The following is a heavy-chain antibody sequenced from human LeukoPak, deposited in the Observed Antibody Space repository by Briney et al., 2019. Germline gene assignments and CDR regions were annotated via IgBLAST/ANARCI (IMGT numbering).Heavy chain of an antibody. CDR1: GFTFSSYA. J-gene: IGHJ4*02. V-gene: IGHV3-64D*06. CDR2: MSSKGGST. D-gene: IGHD2-8*01. CDR3: VKGVGGDNGF. Sequence: PGGSLRLSCSASGFTFSSYAMHWVRHAPGKGLEYVSAMSSKGGSTYYADTVKCRFTISRDNSKNTLYLQMSRLRDEDAAVYYCVKGVGGDNGFWGQGTLVTVSS.